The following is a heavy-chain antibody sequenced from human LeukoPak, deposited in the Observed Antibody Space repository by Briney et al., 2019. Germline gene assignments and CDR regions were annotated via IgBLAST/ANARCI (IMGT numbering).Heavy chain of an antibody. CDR3: AKDIYGDYNYFDY. CDR1: GFTFSSYA. Sequence: GGSLRLSCAASGFTFSSYAMHWVRQAPGKGLEWVAVISYDGSNKYYADSVKGRFTISRDNSKNTLYLQMNSLRAEDTAVYYCAKDIYGDYNYFDYWGQGTLVTVSS. J-gene: IGHJ4*02. CDR2: ISYDGSNK. V-gene: IGHV3-30-3*01. D-gene: IGHD4-17*01.